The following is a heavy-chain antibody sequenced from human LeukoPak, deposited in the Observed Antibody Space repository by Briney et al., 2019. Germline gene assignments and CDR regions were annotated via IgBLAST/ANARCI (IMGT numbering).Heavy chain of an antibody. V-gene: IGHV3-7*01. CDR1: GFPLSSHW. CDR2: IKEDGSKQ. CDR3: ARDAPLYDKYWGVDN. J-gene: IGHJ4*02. Sequence: GGSLRLSCVASGFPLSSHWMSWVRQAPGRGLEWVANIKEDGSKQYYVDSVKGRFTISRDNARNSVFLQMNSLRVDDTAVYYCARDAPLYDKYWGVDNWGQGTLTTVAS. D-gene: IGHD3-16*02.